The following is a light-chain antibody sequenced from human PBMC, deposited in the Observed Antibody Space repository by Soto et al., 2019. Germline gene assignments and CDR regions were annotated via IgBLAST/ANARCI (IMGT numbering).Light chain of an antibody. Sequence: QAVVTQPPSASATPGQRVTTSCSGSSSNIGSNTVNWYQQLPGTAPKLLIYKNNQRPSGVPDRFSGSKSGTSASLAISGLQSEDEADYYCAAWDDSLNGRVFGGGTKVTVL. V-gene: IGLV1-44*01. CDR3: AAWDDSLNGRV. CDR1: SSNIGSNT. J-gene: IGLJ3*02. CDR2: KNN.